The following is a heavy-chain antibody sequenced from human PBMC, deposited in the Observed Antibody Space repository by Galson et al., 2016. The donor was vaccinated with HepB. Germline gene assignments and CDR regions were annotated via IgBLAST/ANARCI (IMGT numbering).Heavy chain of an antibody. Sequence: SLRLSCAGSGFIVSSHYMNWVRQPPGKGLEWVAIIYSGGATYYADSVKGRFTISRDNPKNTQYLQMNSLRAEDTAVYYCARDPGRMAAAGHFDYWGQGTPVSVSS. CDR2: IYSGGAT. CDR1: GFIVSSHY. J-gene: IGHJ4*02. D-gene: IGHD6-13*01. V-gene: IGHV3-53*01. CDR3: ARDPGRMAAAGHFDY.